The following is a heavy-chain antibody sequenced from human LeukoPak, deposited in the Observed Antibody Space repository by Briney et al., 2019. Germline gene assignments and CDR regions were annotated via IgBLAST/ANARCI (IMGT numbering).Heavy chain of an antibody. CDR1: GYTFTSYG. J-gene: IGHJ5*02. D-gene: IGHD2-2*03. CDR2: ISAYNGNT. CDR3: ARVDFALIEGWFDP. V-gene: IGHV1-18*01. Sequence: EASVKVSCKASGYTFTSYGISWVRQAPGQGLEWMGWISAYNGNTNYAQKLQGRVTMTTDTSTSTAYMELRSLRSDDTAVYYCARVDFALIEGWFDPWGQGTLVTVSS.